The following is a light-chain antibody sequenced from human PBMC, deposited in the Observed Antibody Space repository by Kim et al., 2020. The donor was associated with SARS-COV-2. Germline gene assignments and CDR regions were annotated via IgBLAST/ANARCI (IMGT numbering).Light chain of an antibody. Sequence: VSPGERATLSCRASQNIYSNLAWYQHKPGQPRRLLIYDGSTRATGIPARFSGTASGTEFTLTISSLQSEDFVFYYCQQYHDWPLTFGGGTKVDIK. CDR3: QQYHDWPLT. V-gene: IGKV3-15*01. CDR2: DGS. CDR1: QNIYSN. J-gene: IGKJ4*01.